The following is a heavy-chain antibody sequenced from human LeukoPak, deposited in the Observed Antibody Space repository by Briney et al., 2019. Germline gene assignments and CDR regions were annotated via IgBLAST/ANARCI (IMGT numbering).Heavy chain of an antibody. J-gene: IGHJ3*02. CDR3: AIPPYGSGSQDAFDI. CDR2: IYYSGST. Sequence: SETLSLTCTVSGGSISSSSYYWGWIRQPPGKGLEWIGSIYYSGSTYYNPSLKSRVTISVDTSKNQFSLKLSSVTAADTAVYYCAIPPYGSGSQDAFDIWGQGTMVTVSS. CDR1: GGSISSSSYY. V-gene: IGHV4-39*01. D-gene: IGHD3-10*01.